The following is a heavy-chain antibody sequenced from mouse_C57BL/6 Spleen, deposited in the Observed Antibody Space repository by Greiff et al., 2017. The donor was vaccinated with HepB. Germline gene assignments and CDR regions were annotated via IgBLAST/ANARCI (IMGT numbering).Heavy chain of an antibody. Sequence: EVKLQQSGPELVKPGASVKISCKASGYTFTDYYMNWVKQSHGKSLEWIGDINPNNGGTSYNQKFKGKATLTVDKSSSTAYMELRSLTSEDSAVYYCARRNDYDGYYFDYWGQGTTLTVSS. D-gene: IGHD2-4*01. CDR3: ARRNDYDGYYFDY. V-gene: IGHV1-26*01. J-gene: IGHJ2*01. CDR1: GYTFTDYY. CDR2: INPNNGGT.